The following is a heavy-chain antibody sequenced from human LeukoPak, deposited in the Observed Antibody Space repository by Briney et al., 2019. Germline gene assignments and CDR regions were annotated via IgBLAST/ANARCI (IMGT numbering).Heavy chain of an antibody. J-gene: IGHJ4*02. D-gene: IGHD4-11*01. CDR3: ARGPLQGPMVY. CDR1: GFTFSSYD. CDR2: IGTAGDT. V-gene: IGHV3-13*01. Sequence: GGSLRLSCAASGFTFSSYDMHWVRQATGKGLEWVSAIGTAGDTYYPGSVKGRFTISRENAKNSLYLQMNSLRAGDTAVYYCARGPLQGPMVYWGQGTLVTVSS.